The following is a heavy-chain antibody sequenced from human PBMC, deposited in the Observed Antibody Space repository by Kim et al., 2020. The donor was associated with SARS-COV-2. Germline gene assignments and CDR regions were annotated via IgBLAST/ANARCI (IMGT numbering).Heavy chain of an antibody. CDR2: INHSGST. J-gene: IGHJ2*01. D-gene: IGHD3-3*01. CDR3: ARGHGTYDFWSGSLYWYF. CDR1: GGSFSGYY. Sequence: SETLSLTCAVYGGSFSGYYWSWIRQPPGKGLEWIGEINHSGSTSYNPSLKSRVTISVDTSKNQFSLKLSSVTAADTAVYYCARGHGTYDFWSGSLYWYF. V-gene: IGHV4-34*01.